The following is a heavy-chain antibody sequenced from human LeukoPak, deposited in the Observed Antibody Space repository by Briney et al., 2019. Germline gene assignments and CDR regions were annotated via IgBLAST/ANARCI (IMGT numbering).Heavy chain of an antibody. CDR2: ISSSSGYI. J-gene: IGHJ4*02. V-gene: IGHV3-21*01. CDR1: GFTFINYP. CDR3: VREDYYDGSGFPYYYDY. Sequence: GGSLRLSCAPSGFTFINYPMNLVRQAPVKGLEWVSSISSSSGYIHYADSVKGRFTISRDHAKNSLYLQMNSLRAEDTAVYYCVREDYYDGSGFPYYYDYRGQGTLVTVSS. D-gene: IGHD3-22*01.